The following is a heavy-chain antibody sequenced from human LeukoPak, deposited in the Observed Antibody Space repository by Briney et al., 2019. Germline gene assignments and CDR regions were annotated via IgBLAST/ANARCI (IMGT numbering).Heavy chain of an antibody. CDR1: GGTFSGYY. Sequence: PSETLSLTCAVYGGTFSGYYWSWIRQPPGKGLEWIGEINHSGSTNYNPSLKSRVTISVDTAKNQFSLKLSSVTAADTAVYYCARDAARRSFAPWGQGTLVTVSS. V-gene: IGHV4-34*01. J-gene: IGHJ5*02. CDR3: ARDAARRSFAP. D-gene: IGHD6-6*01. CDR2: INHSGST.